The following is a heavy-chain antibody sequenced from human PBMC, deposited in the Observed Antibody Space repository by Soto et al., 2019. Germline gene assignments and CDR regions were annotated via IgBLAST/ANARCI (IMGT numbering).Heavy chain of an antibody. Sequence: ASVKVSFKASCYTFTSYGISWVRQAPGQGLEWMGWISAYNGNTNYAQKLQGRVTMTTDTSTSTAYMELRSLRSDDTAVYYCARDEDAAMPHFFDYWGQGTPVTVSS. CDR2: ISAYNGNT. J-gene: IGHJ4*02. CDR1: CYTFTSYG. V-gene: IGHV1-18*04. D-gene: IGHD5-18*01. CDR3: ARDEDAAMPHFFDY.